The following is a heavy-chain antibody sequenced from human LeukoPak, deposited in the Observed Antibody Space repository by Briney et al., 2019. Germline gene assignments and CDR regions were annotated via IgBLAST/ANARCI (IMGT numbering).Heavy chain of an antibody. D-gene: IGHD3-10*01. CDR1: GYTFTGYY. V-gene: IGHV1-2*02. Sequence: GASVKVSFKASGYTFTGYYIHWVRQAPGQGLECVGWINPNSGGTSYAQKFQGRVTMTRDTSISTAYMELSRLRSDDTAVYYCARGGSGSYFSWLDPWGQGTLVTVSS. CDR3: ARGGSGSYFSWLDP. CDR2: INPNSGGT. J-gene: IGHJ5*02.